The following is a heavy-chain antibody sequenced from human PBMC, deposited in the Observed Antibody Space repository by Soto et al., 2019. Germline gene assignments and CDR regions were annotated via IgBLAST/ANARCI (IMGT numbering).Heavy chain of an antibody. V-gene: IGHV4-39*01. Sequence: SETLSLTCTVSGGSISSSSYYWGWIRQPPGKGLEWIGSIYYSGSTYYNPSLKSRVTISVDTSKNQFSLKLSSVTAADTAVYYCARMGTLRIFGEDYYGSGSYLYYFDYWGQGTLVTVSS. D-gene: IGHD3-10*01. CDR1: GGSISSSSYY. CDR3: ARMGTLRIFGEDYYGSGSYLYYFDY. J-gene: IGHJ4*02. CDR2: IYYSGST.